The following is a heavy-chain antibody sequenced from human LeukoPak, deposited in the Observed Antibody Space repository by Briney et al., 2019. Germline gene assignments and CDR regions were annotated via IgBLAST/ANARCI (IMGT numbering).Heavy chain of an antibody. CDR3: ASIQVVVVAATLNY. D-gene: IGHD2-15*01. CDR2: IYYSGST. V-gene: IGHV4-59*08. CDR1: GGSISSYY. J-gene: IGHJ4*02. Sequence: PSETLSLTCTVSGGSISSYYWNWIRQPPGKGLEWIGYIYYSGSTNYNPSLKSRVTISVDTSKNQFSLKLNSVTAADTAVYYCASIQVVVVAATLNYWGQGTLVTVSS.